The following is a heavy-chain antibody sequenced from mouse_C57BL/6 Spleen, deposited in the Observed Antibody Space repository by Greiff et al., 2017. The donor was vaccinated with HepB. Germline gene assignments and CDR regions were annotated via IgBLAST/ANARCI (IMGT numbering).Heavy chain of an antibody. J-gene: IGHJ4*01. CDR2: IDPEDGDT. V-gene: IGHV14-1*01. Sequence: VQLQQSGAELVRPGASVKLSCTASGFNIKDYYMHWVKQRPEQGLEWIGRIDPEDGDTEYAPKFQGKATMTADTSSNTAYLQLSSLTSEDTAVYYCSSTFLYYYAMDYWGQGTSVTVSS. CDR1: GFNIKDYY. CDR3: SSTFLYYYAMDY.